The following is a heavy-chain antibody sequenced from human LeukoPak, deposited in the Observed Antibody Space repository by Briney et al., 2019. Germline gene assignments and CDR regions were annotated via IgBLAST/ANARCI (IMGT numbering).Heavy chain of an antibody. CDR1: GGSFSGYY. CDR3: ARGRVWWGPYGMDV. Sequence: SETLSLTCAVYGGSFSGYYWSWIRQPPGKGLEWIGEINHSGSTNYNPSLKSRVTISVDTSKNQFSLKLSSVTAADTAVYYCARGRVWWGPYGMDVWGQGTTVTVSS. D-gene: IGHD2-21*02. V-gene: IGHV4-34*01. CDR2: INHSGST. J-gene: IGHJ6*02.